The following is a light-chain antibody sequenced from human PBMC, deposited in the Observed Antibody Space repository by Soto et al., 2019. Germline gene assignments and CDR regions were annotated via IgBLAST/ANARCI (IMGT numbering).Light chain of an antibody. CDR3: SSYTSSSTLVV. V-gene: IGLV2-14*01. J-gene: IGLJ2*01. CDR1: SSDVGGYNY. CDR2: EVS. Sequence: QSALTQPASVPGSPGQSITISCTGTSSDVGGYNYVSWYQQHPGKAPKFMIYEVSNRPSGVSNRFSGSKSGNTASLTISGLQAEDEADYYCSSYTSSSTLVVFGGGTKLTVL.